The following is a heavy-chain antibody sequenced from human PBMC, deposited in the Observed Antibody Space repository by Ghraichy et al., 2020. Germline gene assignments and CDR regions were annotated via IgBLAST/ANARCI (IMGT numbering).Heavy chain of an antibody. CDR2: IYYSGST. CDR1: GGSVSSGSYY. J-gene: IGHJ6*02. D-gene: IGHD3-10*01. CDR3: ARDSYWGWYYYGLDV. V-gene: IGHV4-61*01. Sequence: SETLSLTCTVSGGSVSSGSYYWSWIRQPPGKGLEWIGYIYYSGSTNYNPSLKSRVTISVDTSKNQFSLKLSSVTAADTAVYYCARDSYWGWYYYGLDVWGQGTTVTVSS.